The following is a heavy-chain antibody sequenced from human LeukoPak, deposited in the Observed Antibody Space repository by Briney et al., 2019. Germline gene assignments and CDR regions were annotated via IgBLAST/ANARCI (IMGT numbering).Heavy chain of an antibody. CDR2: IRYDGSNK. D-gene: IGHD3-9*01. CDR3: ARNPLKYYDILTGYYIDYYYYYMDV. CDR1: GFTFSSYG. J-gene: IGHJ6*03. Sequence: QPGGSLRLSCAASGFTFSSYGMHWVRQAPGKGLEWVAFIRYDGSNKYYADSVKGRFTISRDNSKNTLYLQMNSLRAEDTAVYYCARNPLKYYDILTGYYIDYYYYYMDVWGKGTTVTISS. V-gene: IGHV3-30*02.